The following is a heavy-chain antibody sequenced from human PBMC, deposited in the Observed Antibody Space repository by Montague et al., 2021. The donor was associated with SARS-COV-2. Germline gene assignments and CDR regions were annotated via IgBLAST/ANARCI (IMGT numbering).Heavy chain of an antibody. D-gene: IGHD3-22*01. V-gene: IGHV4-39*07. CDR3: AREGGWLSRGSYYFDY. CDR1: GGSISSSSYY. Sequence: SETLSLTRTVSGGSISSSSYYWGWIRRPPGKGLEWIGSIYYSGSTYYXPSLKSRVTISVDTSKNQFSLKLSSVTAADTAVYYCAREGGWLSRGSYYFDYWGQGTLVTVSS. J-gene: IGHJ4*02. CDR2: IYYSGST.